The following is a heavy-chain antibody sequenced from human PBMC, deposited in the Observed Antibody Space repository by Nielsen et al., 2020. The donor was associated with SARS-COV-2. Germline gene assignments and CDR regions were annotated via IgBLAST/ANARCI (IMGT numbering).Heavy chain of an antibody. CDR1: GYTFSTDG. CDR3: AREGFGGGTTDY. J-gene: IGHJ4*02. V-gene: IGHV1-18*01. Sequence: ASVKVSCKASGYTFSTDGITWVRQAPGQGLEWMGWIRVHSGDANYAQNLQGRVTMTTDTSTNTAYMELRSLTSDDTAVYYCAREGFGGGTTDYWGQGTLVTVSS. CDR2: IRVHSGDA. D-gene: IGHD1-14*01.